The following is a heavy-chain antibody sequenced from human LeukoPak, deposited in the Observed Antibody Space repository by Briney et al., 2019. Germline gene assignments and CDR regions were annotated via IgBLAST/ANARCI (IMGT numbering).Heavy chain of an antibody. CDR3: ARVGNAQWERDTWYFQY. J-gene: IGHJ4*02. CDR1: GYTFTGYY. D-gene: IGHD1-26*01. V-gene: IGHV1-2*02. Sequence: GASVKVSCKASGYTFTGYYIHWVRQAPGQGLEWMGWINPNSGDTNYAQKFQGRVTMTRDMSISTAYMELSRLSSDDTAVYYCARVGNAQWERDTWYFQYWGQGTLLTVSS. CDR2: INPNSGDT.